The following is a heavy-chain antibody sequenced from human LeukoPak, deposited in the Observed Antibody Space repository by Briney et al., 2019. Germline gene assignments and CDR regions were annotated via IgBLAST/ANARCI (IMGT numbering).Heavy chain of an antibody. CDR3: AKIGVSGYESDY. V-gene: IGHV3-30*18. D-gene: IGHD3-22*01. Sequence: GRSLRLSCAASGFTFSSYGMHWVRQAPGKGLEWAAVISYDGSNKYYADSVKGRFTISRDNSKNTLYLQMNSLRAENTAVYYCAKIGVSGYESDYWGQGTLVTVSS. CDR2: ISYDGSNK. CDR1: GFTFSSYG. J-gene: IGHJ4*02.